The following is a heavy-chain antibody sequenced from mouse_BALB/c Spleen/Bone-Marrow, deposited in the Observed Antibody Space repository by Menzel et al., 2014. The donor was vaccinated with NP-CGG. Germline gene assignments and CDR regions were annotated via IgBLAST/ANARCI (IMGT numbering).Heavy chain of an antibody. Sequence: VMLVESGGGLVQPGGSRKLSCAASGFTFSSFGMHWVRQAPEKGLEWVAYISSGSSTIYYADTVKGRFTISRDNPKNPLFLQMTSLRSEDTAMYYCASDYDYFDYWGQGTTLTVSS. D-gene: IGHD2-4*01. V-gene: IGHV5-17*02. CDR3: ASDYDYFDY. J-gene: IGHJ2*01. CDR1: GFTFSSFG. CDR2: ISSGSSTI.